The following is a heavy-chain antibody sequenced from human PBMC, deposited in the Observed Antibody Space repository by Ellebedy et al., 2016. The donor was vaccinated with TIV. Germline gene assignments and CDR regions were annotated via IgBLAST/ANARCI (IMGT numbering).Heavy chain of an antibody. CDR3: AKVAAGPGGVWVFDY. D-gene: IGHD6-6*01. V-gene: IGHV4-59*01. CDR2: IYHRGLT. J-gene: IGHJ4*02. CDR1: GGSIGSYY. Sequence: MPSETLSLTCTVSGGSIGSYYWSWIRQPPGKGLEWIGHIYHRGLTNYNPSLKSRVTMSLDTSKNQFSLNLTSVTSVDTAVYYCAKVAAGPGGVWVFDYWGQGTLVTVSS.